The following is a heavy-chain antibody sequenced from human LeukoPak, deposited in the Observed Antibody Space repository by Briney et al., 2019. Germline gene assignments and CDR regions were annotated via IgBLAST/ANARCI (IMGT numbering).Heavy chain of an antibody. V-gene: IGHV1-24*01. CDR1: GYTLTELS. CDR2: FDPEDGET. Sequence: GASVKVSCKVSGYTLTELSMHWVRQAPGKGLEWMGGFDPEDGETIYAQKFQGRVTMTEGTSTDTAYMALSGLRSEATAVYYCAITPTELDTGGFDYWGQGTLVTVSS. D-gene: IGHD6-13*01. J-gene: IGHJ4*02. CDR3: AITPTELDTGGFDY.